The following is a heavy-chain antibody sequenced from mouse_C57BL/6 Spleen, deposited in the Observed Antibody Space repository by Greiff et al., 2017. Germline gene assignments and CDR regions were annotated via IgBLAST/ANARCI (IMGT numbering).Heavy chain of an antibody. CDR3: ARGATGAY. CDR2: ISSGSSTI. D-gene: IGHD6-1*01. Sequence: EVHLVESGGGLVKPGGSLKLSWAASGFTFSDYGMHWVRQAPEKGLEWVAYISSGSSTIYYADTVKGRFTISRDNAKNTLFLQMTSLRSEDTAMYYCARGATGAYWGQGTLVTVSA. CDR1: GFTFSDYG. V-gene: IGHV5-17*01. J-gene: IGHJ3*01.